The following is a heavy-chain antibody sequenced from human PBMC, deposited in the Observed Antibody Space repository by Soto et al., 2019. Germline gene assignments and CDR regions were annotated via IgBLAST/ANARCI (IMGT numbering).Heavy chain of an antibody. J-gene: IGHJ6*02. D-gene: IGHD1-1*01. CDR1: GLTFSNAW. CDR3: TPDNSGGMDV. Sequence: EVQLVESGGGLVKPGGSLRLSCAASGLTFSNAWMSWVRQAPGKGLEWVGRIKRKTDGGTTDYVAPVKGRFTISRDDSKNTLYLQMDSLRTEDTAVYYCTPDNSGGMDVWGQGTTVTVSS. CDR2: IKRKTDGGTT. V-gene: IGHV3-15*01.